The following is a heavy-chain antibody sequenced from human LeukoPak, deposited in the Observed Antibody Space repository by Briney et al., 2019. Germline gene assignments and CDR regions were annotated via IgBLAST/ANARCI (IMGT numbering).Heavy chain of an antibody. CDR1: GFTVSSNY. V-gene: IGHV4-4*02. CDR2: IYHSGST. CDR3: ARGYYDILTGYYFDY. Sequence: GSLRLSCAASGFTVSSNYMSWVRQPPGKGLEWIGEIYHSGSTNYNPSLKSRVTISVDKSKNQFSLKLSSVTAADTAVYYCARGYYDILTGYYFDYWGQGTLVTVSS. J-gene: IGHJ4*02. D-gene: IGHD3-9*01.